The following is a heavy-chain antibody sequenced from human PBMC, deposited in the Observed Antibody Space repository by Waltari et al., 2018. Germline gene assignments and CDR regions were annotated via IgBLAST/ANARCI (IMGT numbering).Heavy chain of an antibody. V-gene: IGHV4-39*01. Sequence: QLQLQESGPGLVKPSETLSLTCTVSGGSISSSSYYWGWIRQPPGKGLEWIGSIYYSGSTYYNPSLKSRVTISVDTSKNQFSLKLSSVTAADTAVYYCARHAPAHNPIAVAKLYYFDYWGQGTLVTVSS. D-gene: IGHD6-19*01. CDR1: GGSISSSSYY. CDR3: ARHAPAHNPIAVAKLYYFDY. J-gene: IGHJ4*02. CDR2: IYYSGST.